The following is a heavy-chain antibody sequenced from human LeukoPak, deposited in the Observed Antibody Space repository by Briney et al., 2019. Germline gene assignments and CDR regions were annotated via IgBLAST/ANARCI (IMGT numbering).Heavy chain of an antibody. CDR1: GFTLSSYW. Sequence: GGSLRLSCAASGFTLSSYWMHWVRQAPGEGLVWVSRISGDGSSTSYADSVKGRFTISRDNAKNTLYLQMNSLRADDTAVYYCARAYYRVDYWGQGALVTVSS. CDR3: ARAYYRVDY. V-gene: IGHV3-74*01. CDR2: ISGDGSST. D-gene: IGHD2/OR15-2a*01. J-gene: IGHJ4*02.